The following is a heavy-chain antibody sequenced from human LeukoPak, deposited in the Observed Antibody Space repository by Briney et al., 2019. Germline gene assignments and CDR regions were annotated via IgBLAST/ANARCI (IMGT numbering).Heavy chain of an antibody. CDR1: GFAFTTYW. CDR3: ARGGSGYDY. V-gene: IGHV3-7*01. J-gene: IGHJ4*02. Sequence: GGSLRLSCAASGFAFTTYWMTWVRQAPGKGRKWLASIKEDGSEQYYGDSVEGRFTISRDNAKNSLYLQMNSLRAEDTAVYYCARGGSGYDYWGQGTLVTVSS. D-gene: IGHD3-3*01. CDR2: IKEDGSEQ.